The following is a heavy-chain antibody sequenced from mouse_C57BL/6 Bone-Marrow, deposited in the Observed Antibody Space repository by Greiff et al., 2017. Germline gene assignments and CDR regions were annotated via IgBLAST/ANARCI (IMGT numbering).Heavy chain of an antibody. V-gene: IGHV1-64*01. CDR1: GYTFTSYW. D-gene: IGHD2-1*01. CDR3: ARGVYGNYDYAMDY. CDR2: IHPNSGST. Sequence: QVQLQQPGAELVKPGASVKLSCKASGYTFTSYWMHWVKQRPGQGLEWIGMIHPNSGSTNYNEKFKSKATLTVDKSSSTAYMQLSSLTSEDSAVYDCARGVYGNYDYAMDYWGRGTSATVSS. J-gene: IGHJ4*01.